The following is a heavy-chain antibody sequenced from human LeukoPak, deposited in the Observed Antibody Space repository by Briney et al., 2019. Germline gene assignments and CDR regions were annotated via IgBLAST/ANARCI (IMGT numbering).Heavy chain of an antibody. CDR3: ARSDAKYCTNGVCYRHFDY. CDR1: GYTFTSYG. D-gene: IGHD2-8*01. V-gene: IGHV1-18*01. CDR2: ISAYNGNT. J-gene: IGHJ4*02. Sequence: ASVKVSCKASGYTFTSYGISWVRQAPGQGLEWMGWISAYNGNTNYAQKLQGRVTMTTDTSTSTAYMELRSMRYDDTAVYYCARSDAKYCTNGVCYRHFDYWGQGTLVTVSS.